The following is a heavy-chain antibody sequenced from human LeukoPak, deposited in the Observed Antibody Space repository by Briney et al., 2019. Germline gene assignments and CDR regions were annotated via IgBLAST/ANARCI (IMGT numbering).Heavy chain of an antibody. CDR1: GYTFTDYG. Sequence: ASVKVSFKASGYTFTDYGITWVRQAPGQGLEWMGWISADNDYTDYSQKLQGRVTMTTDTSTSTAYLELRSLRSDDTALYYCARVEVPAALLGFDYWGQGTLVTVSS. D-gene: IGHD2-2*01. CDR2: ISADNDYT. CDR3: ARVEVPAALLGFDY. V-gene: IGHV1-18*01. J-gene: IGHJ4*02.